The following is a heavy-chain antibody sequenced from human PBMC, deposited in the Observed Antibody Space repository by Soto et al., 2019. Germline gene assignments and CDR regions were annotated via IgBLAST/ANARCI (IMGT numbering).Heavy chain of an antibody. J-gene: IGHJ4*02. Sequence: SVKVSCNASGGTFSSYAISWVRQAPGQGLEWMGGIIPIFGTANYAQKFQGRVTITADESTSTAYMELSSLRSEDTAVYYCARDSLIVGATWSFDYWGQGTLVTVSS. CDR3: ARDSLIVGATWSFDY. CDR1: GGTFSSYA. CDR2: IIPIFGTA. D-gene: IGHD1-26*01. V-gene: IGHV1-69*13.